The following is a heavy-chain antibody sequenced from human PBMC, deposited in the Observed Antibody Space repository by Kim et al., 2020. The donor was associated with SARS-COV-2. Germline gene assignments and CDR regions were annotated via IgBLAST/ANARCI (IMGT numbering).Heavy chain of an antibody. J-gene: IGHJ4*02. Sequence: SETLSLTCTVSGGSISGYYWSWIRQPPGKGLEWIGYIYYSGGANSNPSLTSRVTMSVDTSKNQFSLKLNSVTAADTAVYYCARLTAYFDDWAREPWSPSP. CDR1: GGSISGYY. CDR2: IYYSGGA. CDR3: ARLTAYFDD. V-gene: IGHV4-59*08.